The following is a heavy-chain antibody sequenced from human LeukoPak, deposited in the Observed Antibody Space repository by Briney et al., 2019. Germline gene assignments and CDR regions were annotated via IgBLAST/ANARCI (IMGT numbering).Heavy chain of an antibody. D-gene: IGHD3-10*01. CDR1: GGSFSGYY. J-gene: IGHJ6*03. CDR2: INHSGST. Sequence: SETLSLTCAVYGGSFSGYYWSWIRQPPGKGLEWIGEINHSGSTNYNPSLKGRVTISVDTSKNQFSLKLSSVTAADTAVYYCARGVTMVRGVTNYYMDVWGKGTTVTVSS. V-gene: IGHV4-34*01. CDR3: ARGVTMVRGVTNYYMDV.